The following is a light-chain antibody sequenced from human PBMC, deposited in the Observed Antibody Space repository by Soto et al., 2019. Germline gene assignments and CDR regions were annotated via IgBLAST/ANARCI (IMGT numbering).Light chain of an antibody. CDR2: EVS. CDR1: SSDVGGYNY. Sequence: QSVLTQPPSASGSPGQSVTISCTGTSSDVGGYNYVSWYQQHPGKAPKLMIYEVSKRPSGVPDRFSGSKSGNTASLTVSGLQGEDEADYYCSSYAGSNNWNLFGAGTKLTVL. CDR3: SSYAGSNNWNL. J-gene: IGLJ2*01. V-gene: IGLV2-8*01.